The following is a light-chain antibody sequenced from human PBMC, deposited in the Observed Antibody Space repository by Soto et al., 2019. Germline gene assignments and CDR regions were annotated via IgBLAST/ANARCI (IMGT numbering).Light chain of an antibody. Sequence: DIQMTQSPSSVSASIGDTVTITCRASQDISTLLAWYQQKTGKAPKLLIYGASTLESGVPSRFTGSGSGTEFTLTISSLQPDDFATYYCQQYNSYPLTFGGGTKV. CDR2: GAS. V-gene: IGKV1D-16*01. CDR3: QQYNSYPLT. CDR1: QDISTL. J-gene: IGKJ4*01.